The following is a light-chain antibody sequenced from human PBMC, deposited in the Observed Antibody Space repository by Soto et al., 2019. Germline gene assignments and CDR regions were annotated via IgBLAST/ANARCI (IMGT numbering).Light chain of an antibody. V-gene: IGKV1-5*01. J-gene: IGKJ5*01. Sequence: DIQMTQSPSSLSASVGDRVTITCRASQTISRYLNWYQQRPGKAPNLLIYSASSLQSGVPSRFSGSGSGTEFTLTISSLQPDDFATYYCQHYNSYPITFAQGARLEIK. CDR2: SAS. CDR1: QTISRY. CDR3: QHYNSYPIT.